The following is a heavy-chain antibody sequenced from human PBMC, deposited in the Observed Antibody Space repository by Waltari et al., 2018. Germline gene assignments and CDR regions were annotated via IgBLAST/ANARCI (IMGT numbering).Heavy chain of an antibody. V-gene: IGHV1-2*02. CDR3: ARDYCSSTSCYITNWFDP. D-gene: IGHD2-2*02. Sequence: QVQLVQSGAEVKKPGASVKVSCKASGYTFTGYYMHWVRQAPGQGLEWMGWINPNRGGTNYAQMFQGRVTMTRDTSISTAYMELSRLRSDDTAVYYCARDYCSSTSCYITNWFDPWGQGTLVTVSS. J-gene: IGHJ5*02. CDR2: INPNRGGT. CDR1: GYTFTGYY.